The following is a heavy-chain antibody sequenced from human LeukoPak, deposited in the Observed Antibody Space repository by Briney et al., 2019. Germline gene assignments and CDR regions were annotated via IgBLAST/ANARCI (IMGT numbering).Heavy chain of an antibody. CDR1: GFAVSNNY. J-gene: IGHJ4*02. CDR2: IYNAVT. CDR3: ARLRGSTMVEY. Sequence: VGSLRLSCTVSGFAVSNNYVSWVRQAPGKGLEWVSLIYNAVTYADSVKGRFTISRDDSKNTLNLQMNSLRADDTAVYYCARLRGSTMVEYWGQGTLVTVSS. D-gene: IGHD3-10*01. V-gene: IGHV3-53*01.